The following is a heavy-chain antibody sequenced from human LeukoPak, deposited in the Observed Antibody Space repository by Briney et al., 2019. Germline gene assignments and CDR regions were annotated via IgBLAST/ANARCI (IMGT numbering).Heavy chain of an antibody. CDR2: IKQDGSEK. D-gene: IGHD4-11*01. Sequence: GGSLRLSRAASGFTFSDYWMTWGRQAPGKGLEWVANIKQDGSEKYYVDSVKGRFTISRDNAKNSLYLQMNSLRVEDTAVYYCARTTVFDYWGQGTLVTVSS. CDR1: GFTFSDYW. CDR3: ARTTVFDY. J-gene: IGHJ4*02. V-gene: IGHV3-7*01.